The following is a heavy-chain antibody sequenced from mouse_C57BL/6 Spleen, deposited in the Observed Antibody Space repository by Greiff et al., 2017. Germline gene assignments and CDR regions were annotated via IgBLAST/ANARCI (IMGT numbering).Heavy chain of an antibody. D-gene: IGHD2-1*01. V-gene: IGHV1-85*01. CDR2: IYPRDGST. J-gene: IGHJ3*01. CDR3: AREYYGNYPGFAY. Sequence: VQLQQSGPELVKPGASVKLSCKASGYTFTSYDINWVKQRPGQGLEWIGWIYPRDGSTKYNAKFKGKATLTVDTSSSTAYMELHSLTSEDSAVYFCAREYYGNYPGFAYWGQGTLVTVSA. CDR1: GYTFTSYD.